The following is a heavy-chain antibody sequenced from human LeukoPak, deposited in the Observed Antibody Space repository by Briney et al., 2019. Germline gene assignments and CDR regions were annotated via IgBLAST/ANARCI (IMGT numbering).Heavy chain of an antibody. D-gene: IGHD2-21*02. Sequence: ASVKVSCKASGYTFTSYGISWVRQAPGQGLEWMAWISGYNGNTNYAQKLQGRVTMTTDTSTSTAYMELRSLRSDDTAVYYCARVVVVTATPGWFDPWGQGTLVTVSS. V-gene: IGHV1-18*01. CDR1: GYTFTSYG. CDR3: ARVVVVTATPGWFDP. CDR2: ISGYNGNT. J-gene: IGHJ5*02.